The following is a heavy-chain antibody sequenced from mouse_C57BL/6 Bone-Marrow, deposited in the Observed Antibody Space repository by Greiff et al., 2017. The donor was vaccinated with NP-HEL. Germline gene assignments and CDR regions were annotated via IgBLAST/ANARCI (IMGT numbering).Heavy chain of an antibody. D-gene: IGHD1-1*01. CDR2: IYPGGGYT. V-gene: IGHV1-63*01. CDR3: ARSVYYYGSKAMDY. Sequence: VQLVESGAELVRPGTSVKMSCKASGYTFTNYWIGWAKQRPGHGLEWIGDIYPGGGYTNYNEKFKGKATLTADKSSSTAYMQFSSLTSEDSAIYYCARSVYYYGSKAMDYWGQGTSVTVSS. CDR1: GYTFTNYW. J-gene: IGHJ4*01.